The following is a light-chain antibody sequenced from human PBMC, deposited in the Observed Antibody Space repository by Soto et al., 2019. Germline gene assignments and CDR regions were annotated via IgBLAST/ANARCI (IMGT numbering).Light chain of an antibody. V-gene: IGKV3-20*01. CDR2: GAS. J-gene: IGKJ4*01. Sequence: EIVMTQSPVTLSVSPGERVTLSCRASQSVSSNLAWYQQKPGQAPRLLIYGASTRASGIPDRISGSGSGTDFTLTISRLEPEDFAVYYCQHYGSFNTFAGGTKVDI. CDR3: QHYGSFNT. CDR1: QSVSSN.